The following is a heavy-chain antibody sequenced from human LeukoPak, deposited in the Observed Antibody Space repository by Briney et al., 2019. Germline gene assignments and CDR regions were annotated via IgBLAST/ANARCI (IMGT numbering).Heavy chain of an antibody. CDR3: ARGSKTYYYDAGDYYYPSFLGY. CDR1: GGSISSSSYY. J-gene: IGHJ4*02. Sequence: SETLSLTCTVSGGSISSSSYYWGWIRQPPGKGLEWIGRIHCGGSTYYNPSLKSRVTISVDTSKNQFSLILNSVTAADTAVYYCARGSKTYYYDAGDYYYPSFLGYWGQGTLVTASS. D-gene: IGHD3-22*01. CDR2: IHCGGST. V-gene: IGHV4-39*01.